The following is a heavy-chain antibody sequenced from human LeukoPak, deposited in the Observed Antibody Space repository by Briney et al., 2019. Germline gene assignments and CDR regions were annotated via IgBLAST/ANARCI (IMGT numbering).Heavy chain of an antibody. Sequence: SVKVSCKASGYTFTSNYIHWVRQAPGQGLEWMGGIIPIFGTANYAQKFQGRVTITADESTSTAYMELSSLRSEDTAVYYCARDFQDYYDSSGYRGIGMDVWGQGTTVTVSS. CDR2: IIPIFGTA. CDR3: ARDFQDYYDSSGYRGIGMDV. J-gene: IGHJ6*02. V-gene: IGHV1-69*13. D-gene: IGHD3-22*01. CDR1: GYTFTSNY.